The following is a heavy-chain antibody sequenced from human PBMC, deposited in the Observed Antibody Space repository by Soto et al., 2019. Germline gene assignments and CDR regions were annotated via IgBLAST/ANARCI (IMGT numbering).Heavy chain of an antibody. CDR3: ARYFLSVRLPFHVDF. D-gene: IGHD3-3*01. CDR2: MSGYNANT. V-gene: IGHV1-18*01. J-gene: IGHJ4*02. CDR1: GYTFNSFG. Sequence: QVQLVQSGPEVKKPGASVKVSCKGSGYTFNSFGISWVRQAPGQGLEWMGWMSGYNANTKYAQKFQGRVTMTTDTSTSTAYMDLRSLRSDDTAVYYCARYFLSVRLPFHVDFWGQGTLVTVSS.